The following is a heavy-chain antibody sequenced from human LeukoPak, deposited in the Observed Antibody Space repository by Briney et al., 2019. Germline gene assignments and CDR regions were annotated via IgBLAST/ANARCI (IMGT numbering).Heavy chain of an antibody. CDR3: ARGRDSSGYRTDY. J-gene: IGHJ4*02. D-gene: IGHD3-22*01. CDR2: FYYRGKH. CDR1: VRSIRIYY. V-gene: IGHV4-59*01. Sequence: SETLSLTCTVSVRSIRIYYGSWPRHPPGGGLEWLGYFYYRGKHNFNPSLKGRVTISVDTSKSQFSLKLNSVTAADTAVYYCARGRDSSGYRTDYWGQGTLVTVSS.